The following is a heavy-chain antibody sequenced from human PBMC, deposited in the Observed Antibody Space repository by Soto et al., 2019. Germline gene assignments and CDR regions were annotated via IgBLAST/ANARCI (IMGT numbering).Heavy chain of an antibody. D-gene: IGHD6-13*01. J-gene: IGHJ4*02. CDR2: INPSCGIT. CDR3: ARESSSWYYFDY. V-gene: IGHV1-69*13. Sequence: SSVKVSCKASGGTFTSYYIHWVRQAPGQGLEWMGMINPSCGITNYAQKFQGRVTITADESTSTAYMELSSLRSEDTAVYYCARESSSWYYFDYWGQGTLVTVS. CDR1: GGTFTSYY.